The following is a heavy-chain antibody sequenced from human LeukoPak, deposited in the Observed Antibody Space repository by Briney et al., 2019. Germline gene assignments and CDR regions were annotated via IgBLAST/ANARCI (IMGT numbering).Heavy chain of an antibody. V-gene: IGHV3-53*01. CDR1: GFAVGSNY. Sequence: GGSLRLSCVASGFAVGSNYMSWVRQAPGKGLEWVSLIYSGGAIRYADSVKGRFTISRDSSKNTLFLQMNDLTVEDTARYYCARRPGNWGQGILVTVSS. J-gene: IGHJ4*02. D-gene: IGHD1-14*01. CDR3: ARRPGN. CDR2: IYSGGAI.